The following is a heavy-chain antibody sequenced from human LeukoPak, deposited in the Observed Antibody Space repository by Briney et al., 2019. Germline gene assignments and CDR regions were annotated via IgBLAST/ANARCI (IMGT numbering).Heavy chain of an antibody. V-gene: IGHV3-74*01. D-gene: IGHD3-3*01. J-gene: IGHJ4*02. CDR3: AREDRTYYDFWSGRHSYYFDY. CDR2: INSDGSST. CDR1: GFTFSSYW. Sequence: GGSLRLSCAASGFTFSSYWMHWVRQAPGKGLVWVSRINSDGSSTSYADSVKGRFTISRDNAKNSLYPQMNSLRAEDTAVYYCAREDRTYYDFWSGRHSYYFDYWGQGTLVTVSS.